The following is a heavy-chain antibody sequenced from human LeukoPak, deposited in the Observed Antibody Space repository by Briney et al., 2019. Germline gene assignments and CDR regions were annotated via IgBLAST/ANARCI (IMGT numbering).Heavy chain of an antibody. Sequence: ASVKVSCKASGYTFTGYYMHWVRQAPGQGLEWMGWINPNSGGTNYAQKFQGRVTMTRDTSISTAYMELSRLRSDDTAVYYCARVWGPAAGVPRLGWFDPWGQGTLVTVSS. CDR3: ARVWGPAAGVPRLGWFDP. D-gene: IGHD2-2*01. CDR1: GYTFTGYY. CDR2: INPNSGGT. V-gene: IGHV1-2*02. J-gene: IGHJ5*02.